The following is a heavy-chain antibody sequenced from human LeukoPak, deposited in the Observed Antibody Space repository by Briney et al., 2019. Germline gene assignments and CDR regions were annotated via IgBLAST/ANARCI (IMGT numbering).Heavy chain of an antibody. CDR2: INPNSGGT. J-gene: IGHJ4*02. V-gene: IGHV1-2*02. CDR3: ARFITMVRGVTYFDY. CDR1: GYTFTGYY. Sequence: ASVKVSCKASGYTFTGYYMHWVRQAPGQGLEWMGWINPNSGGTNYAQKFQGRVTMTRDTSISTAYMELSRLRSEDTAVYYCARFITMVRGVTYFDYWGQGTLVTVSS. D-gene: IGHD3-10*01.